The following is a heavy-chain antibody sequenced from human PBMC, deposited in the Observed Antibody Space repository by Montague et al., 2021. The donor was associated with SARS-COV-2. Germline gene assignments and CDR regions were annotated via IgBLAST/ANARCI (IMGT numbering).Heavy chain of an antibody. CDR1: GFTFSSYG. CDR2: ISYDGSNK. Sequence: SLRLSCAASGFTFSSYGIHWVRQAPGKGLEWVAVISYDGSNKHYADSVKGRFTTSRDNSKNTLYLQMNSLRAEGTAVYYCAKDQGDCSSSRCFRGWTYYYYGMDVWGQGTTVTVSS. J-gene: IGHJ6*02. CDR3: AKDQGDCSSSRCFRGWTYYYYGMDV. V-gene: IGHV3-30*18. D-gene: IGHD2-15*01.